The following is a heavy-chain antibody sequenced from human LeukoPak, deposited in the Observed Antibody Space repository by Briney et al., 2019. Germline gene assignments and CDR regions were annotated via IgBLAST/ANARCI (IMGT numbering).Heavy chain of an antibody. CDR3: ARVNRGDAFDI. Sequence: PGGSLRLSCAASGFTFSSYGMHWVRQAPGMGLEWVAVIWYDGRNKFYADSLKGRFTISRDNSKNTLYLQMNSLRAEDTAVYYCARVNRGDAFDIWGQGTLVTVSS. CDR2: IWYDGRNK. D-gene: IGHD3-16*02. V-gene: IGHV3-33*01. J-gene: IGHJ3*02. CDR1: GFTFSSYG.